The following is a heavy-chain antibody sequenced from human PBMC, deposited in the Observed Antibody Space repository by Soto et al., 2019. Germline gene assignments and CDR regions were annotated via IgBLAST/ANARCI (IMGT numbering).Heavy chain of an antibody. CDR3: AKEVLRFLEWLSYYFYY. Sequence: EVQLLESGGGLVQPGGSLRLSCAASGFTFSSYAMSWVRQAPGKGLEWVSAISGSGGSTYYADSVKGRFTISRDNSKNTLYLQMNSLRAEDTALYYCAKEVLRFLEWLSYYFYYWGQGTLVTVSS. D-gene: IGHD3-3*01. CDR2: ISGSGGST. CDR1: GFTFSSYA. J-gene: IGHJ4*02. V-gene: IGHV3-23*01.